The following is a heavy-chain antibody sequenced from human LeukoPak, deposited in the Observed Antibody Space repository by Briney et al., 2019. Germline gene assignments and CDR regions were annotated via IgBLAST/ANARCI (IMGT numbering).Heavy chain of an antibody. CDR2: IYSGGST. D-gene: IGHD5-18*01. CDR3: ARDRYSYGYDYYGMDV. V-gene: IGHV3-66*01. CDR1: GFTVSSNY. J-gene: IGHJ6*02. Sequence: PGGSLRLSCAASGFTVSSNYMSWVRQAPGKGLEWVSVIYSGGSTYYADSVKGRFTISRDNSKNTLHLQMNSLRAEDTAVYYCARDRYSYGYDYYGMDVWGQGTTVTVSS.